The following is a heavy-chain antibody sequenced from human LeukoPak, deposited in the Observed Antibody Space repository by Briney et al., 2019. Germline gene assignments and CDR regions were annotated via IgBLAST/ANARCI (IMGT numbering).Heavy chain of an antibody. Sequence: SGGSLRLSCTVSGFTLSSYEMSWIRQAPGKGLEWIGEINHSGSTNYNPSLKSRVTISVDTSKNQFSLKLSSVTAADTAVYYCARDSFSSGWYYFDYWGQGTLVTVSS. CDR1: GFTLSSYE. V-gene: IGHV4-34*01. CDR3: ARDSFSSGWYYFDY. CDR2: INHSGST. J-gene: IGHJ4*02. D-gene: IGHD6-19*01.